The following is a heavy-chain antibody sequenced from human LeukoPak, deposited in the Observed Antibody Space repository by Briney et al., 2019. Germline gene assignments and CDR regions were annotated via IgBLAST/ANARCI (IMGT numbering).Heavy chain of an antibody. Sequence: SETLSLTCTVSGGSISSGGYYWSWIRQHPGKGLEWIGYIYYSGSTYYNPSLKSRVTISVDTSKNQFSLKLSSVTAADTAVYYCARGFRDGYNFYFDYWGQGTLVTVSS. J-gene: IGHJ4*02. V-gene: IGHV4-31*03. CDR3: ARGFRDGYNFYFDY. CDR2: IYYSGST. CDR1: GGSISSGGYY. D-gene: IGHD5-24*01.